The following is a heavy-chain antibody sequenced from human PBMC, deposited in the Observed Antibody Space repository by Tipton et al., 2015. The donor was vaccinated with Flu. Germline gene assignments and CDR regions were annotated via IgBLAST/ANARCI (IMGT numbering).Heavy chain of an antibody. Sequence: SLRLSCAASGFTFNSFAMHWVRQAPGKGLEWVSVIYTGGITYTADSVKGRFSIPRDNSKNTLYLQMNSLRVEDTAVYYCARDSISRRTYYFDYWGQGTLVTVSS. V-gene: IGHV3-53*01. J-gene: IGHJ4*02. CDR1: GFTFNSFA. CDR3: ARDSISRRTYYFDY. D-gene: IGHD2/OR15-2a*01. CDR2: IYTGGIT.